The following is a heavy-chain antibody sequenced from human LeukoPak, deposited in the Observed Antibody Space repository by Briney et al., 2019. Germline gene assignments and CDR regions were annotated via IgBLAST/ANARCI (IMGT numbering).Heavy chain of an antibody. CDR1: GFTFSSYA. V-gene: IGHV3-23*01. CDR3: AELGITMIGGV. CDR2: FSGSGGST. J-gene: IGHJ6*04. D-gene: IGHD3-10*02. Sequence: GGSLRLSCAASGFTFSSYAMSWVRQAPGKGLEWVSSFSGSGGSTYYADSVKGRFTISRDNAKNSLYLQMNSLRAEDTAVYYCAELGITMIGGVWGKGTTVTISS.